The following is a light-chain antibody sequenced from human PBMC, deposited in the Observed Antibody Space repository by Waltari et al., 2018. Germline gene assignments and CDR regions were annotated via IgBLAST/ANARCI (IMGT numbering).Light chain of an antibody. V-gene: IGLV3-21*04. CDR1: NIGTSS. CDR3: HVWHPDVDPGV. CDR2: YDS. J-gene: IGLJ1*01. Sequence: SYVLTQPPSVSVAPGETARITCGGDNIGTSSVHWYQQRPGQAPMLVIYYDSDRPSGIPERFSGSNSGNTATLTISRVEAGDEAKYYCHVWHPDVDPGVFGTGTDVTVL.